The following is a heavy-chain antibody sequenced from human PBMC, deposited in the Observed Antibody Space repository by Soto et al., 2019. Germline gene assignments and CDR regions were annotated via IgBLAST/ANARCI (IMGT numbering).Heavy chain of an antibody. CDR2: IYYSAST. D-gene: IGHD7-27*01. Sequence: QLQLQESGPGLVKPSETLSLTCTVSGGSISSSSYYWGWIRQPPGKGLEWIGSIYYSASTYYNPSRKSRVTISVDTSKNQFSLKLSSVTAADTAVYYCALTLNWFDPWGQGTLVTVSS. CDR1: GGSISSSSYY. V-gene: IGHV4-39*01. CDR3: ALTLNWFDP. J-gene: IGHJ5*02.